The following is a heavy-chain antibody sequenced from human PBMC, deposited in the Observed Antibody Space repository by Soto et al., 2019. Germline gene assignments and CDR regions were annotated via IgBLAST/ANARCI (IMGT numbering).Heavy chain of an antibody. Sequence: QVQLQESGPGLVKPSQTLSLTCTVSGGSISSGDYYWSWIRQPPGKGLEWIGYIYYSGSTYYNPSLKSRVTISVDTSMNQFDLKLSSVAAADTAVYYCARDRWEYGDQTYYYYGMDVWGQGTTVTVSS. D-gene: IGHD4-17*01. CDR1: GGSISSGDYY. V-gene: IGHV4-30-4*01. J-gene: IGHJ6*02. CDR3: ARDRWEYGDQTYYYYGMDV. CDR2: IYYSGST.